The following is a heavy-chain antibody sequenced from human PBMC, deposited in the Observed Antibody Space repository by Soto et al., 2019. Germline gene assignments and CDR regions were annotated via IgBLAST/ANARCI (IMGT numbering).Heavy chain of an antibody. CDR3: ARDLGRSAALWGGYDYSDDY. CDR1: GFTFSDYY. Sequence: KPGGSLRLSCAASGFTFSDYYMSWIRQAPGKGLEWVSYISSSGSTIYYADSVKGRFTISRDNAKNSLYLQMNSLRAEDTAVYYCARDLGRSAALWGGYDYSDDYWGQGTLVTVSS. CDR2: ISSSGSTI. V-gene: IGHV3-11*01. J-gene: IGHJ4*02. D-gene: IGHD5-12*01.